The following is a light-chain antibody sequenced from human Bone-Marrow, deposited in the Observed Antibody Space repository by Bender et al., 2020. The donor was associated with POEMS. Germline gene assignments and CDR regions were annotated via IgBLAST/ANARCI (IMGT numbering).Light chain of an antibody. CDR3: LLYYGDDLL. CDR1: TGAVTRGSY. CDR2: STD. J-gene: IGLJ2*01. Sequence: QTVVTQEPSLTVSPGGTVTLTCSSSTGAVTRGSYANWFQQKPGQAPRALIYSTDMRHSWTPARFSGSLLGGKAALTLSGVQPDDEADYYCLLYYGDDLLFGGGTKLTVL. V-gene: IGLV7-43*01.